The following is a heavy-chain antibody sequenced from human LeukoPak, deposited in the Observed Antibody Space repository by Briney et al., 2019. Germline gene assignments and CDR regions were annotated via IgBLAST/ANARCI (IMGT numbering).Heavy chain of an antibody. V-gene: IGHV4-34*01. CDR3: ARIRRSGSYYANFDY. J-gene: IGHJ4*02. CDR1: GGAFSGYY. CDR2: INHSGGT. Sequence: SETLSLTCAVYGGAFSGYYWSWIRQPPGKGLEWIGEINHSGGTNYNPSLKSRVTISVDTSKNQFSLKLSSVTAADTAVYYCARIRRSGSYYANFDYWGQGTLVTVSS. D-gene: IGHD1-26*01.